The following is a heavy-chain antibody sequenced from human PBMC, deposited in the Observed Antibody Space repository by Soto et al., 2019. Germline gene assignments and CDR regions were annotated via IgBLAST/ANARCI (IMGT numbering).Heavy chain of an antibody. D-gene: IGHD3-16*01. V-gene: IGHV4-30-4*01. J-gene: IGHJ2*01. CDR1: GGSISSGDYY. Sequence: QVQLQESGPGLVKPSQTLSLTCTVSGGSISSGDYYWSWIRQPPGKGLQWIGYIYYSGSTYYNPSLKSRVTISVDTSKNQFSLKLSSVTAADTAVYYCARIGSYVGWHFDLWGRGTLVTVSS. CDR3: ARIGSYVGWHFDL. CDR2: IYYSGST.